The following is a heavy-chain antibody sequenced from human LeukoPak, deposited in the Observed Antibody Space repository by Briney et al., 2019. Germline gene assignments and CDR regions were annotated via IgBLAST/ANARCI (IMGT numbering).Heavy chain of an antibody. D-gene: IGHD2-15*01. J-gene: IGHJ5*02. Sequence: ASVKVSCKASGYTFTGYYMHWVRQAPGQGLEWMGRINPHSGGTNYAQKFQGRVTMTRDTSISTAYMELSRLRSDDTAVYYCARARGYCSGGSCYGPFDPWGQGTLVTVSS. CDR2: INPHSGGT. V-gene: IGHV1-2*06. CDR1: GYTFTGYY. CDR3: ARARGYCSGGSCYGPFDP.